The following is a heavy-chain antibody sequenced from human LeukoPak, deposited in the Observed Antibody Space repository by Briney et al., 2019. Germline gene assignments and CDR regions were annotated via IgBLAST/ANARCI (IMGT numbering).Heavy chain of an antibody. J-gene: IGHJ1*01. CDR2: ISSSGSTI. CDR1: GFTFSDYY. V-gene: IGHV3-11*04. Sequence: GGSLXLSCAASGFTFSDYYMSWIRQAPGKGLEXVSXISSSGSTIYYADSVKGRFTISRDNAKNSLYLQMNSLRAEDTAVYYCAKVPMDCSSTSCYIEYFQHWGQGTLVTVSS. CDR3: AKVPMDCSSTSCYIEYFQH. D-gene: IGHD2-2*02.